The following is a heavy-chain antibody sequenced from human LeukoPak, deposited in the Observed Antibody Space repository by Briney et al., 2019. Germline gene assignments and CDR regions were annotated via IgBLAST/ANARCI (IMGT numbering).Heavy chain of an antibody. CDR2: ISDDGSKK. CDR3: AKDRKETASGTFDY. Sequence: PGRSLRLSCAASEFTFSNYIMHYVRQAPGKGLEWVAVISDDGSKKYYADSVNGRFTISRDTSNNTLYLHMNSLRPEDTAVYYCAKDRKETASGTFDYWGQGSLVTVSS. V-gene: IGHV3-30*18. D-gene: IGHD6-13*01. J-gene: IGHJ4*02. CDR1: EFTFSNYI.